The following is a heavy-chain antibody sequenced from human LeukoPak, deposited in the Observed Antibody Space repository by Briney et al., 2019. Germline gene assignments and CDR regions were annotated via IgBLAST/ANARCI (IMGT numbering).Heavy chain of an antibody. CDR3: ARQSRVDYYGSGSYYNKTLDY. Sequence: SETLSLTCTVSGGSISSSSCYWGWIRQPPGKGLEWIGSIYYSGSAYYNPSLKSRVTISVDTSKNQFSLKLSSVTAADAAVYYCARQSRVDYYGSGSYYNKTLDYWGQGTLVTVSS. CDR2: IYYSGSA. J-gene: IGHJ4*02. V-gene: IGHV4-39*01. D-gene: IGHD3-10*01. CDR1: GGSISSSSCY.